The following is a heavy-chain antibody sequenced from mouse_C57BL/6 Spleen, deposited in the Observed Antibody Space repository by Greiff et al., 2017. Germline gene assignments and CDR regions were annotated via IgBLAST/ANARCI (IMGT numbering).Heavy chain of an antibody. Sequence: VMLVESGAELARPGASVKMSCKASGYTFTSYTMHWVKQRPGQGLEWIGYINPSSGYTKYNQKFKDKATLTADKSSSTAYMQLSSLTSEDSAVYYCARPYYGSSYGYFDVWGTGTTVTVSS. V-gene: IGHV1-4*01. CDR3: ARPYYGSSYGYFDV. CDR1: GYTFTSYT. CDR2: INPSSGYT. D-gene: IGHD1-1*01. J-gene: IGHJ1*03.